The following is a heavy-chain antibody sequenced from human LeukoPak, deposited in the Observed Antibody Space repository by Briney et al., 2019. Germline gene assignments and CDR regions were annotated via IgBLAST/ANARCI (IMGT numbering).Heavy chain of an antibody. CDR3: AKDPYGDYGAFDI. J-gene: IGHJ3*02. D-gene: IGHD4-17*01. CDR1: GFTFSSYG. CDR2: IWYDGSNK. Sequence: GRSLRLSCAASGFTFSSYGMHWVRQAPGKGLEWVAVIWYDGSNKYYADSVKGRFTISRDNSKNTLYLQMNSLRAEDTAVYYCAKDPYGDYGAFDIWGQGTMVTVSS. V-gene: IGHV3-33*06.